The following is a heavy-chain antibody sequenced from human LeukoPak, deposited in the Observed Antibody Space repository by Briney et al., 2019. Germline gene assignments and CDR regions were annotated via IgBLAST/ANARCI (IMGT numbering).Heavy chain of an antibody. D-gene: IGHD4-17*01. CDR2: IYHSGST. V-gene: IGHV4-38-2*02. CDR3: VTTVTHDAFDI. J-gene: IGHJ3*02. CDR1: GYSISSGYY. Sequence: KPSETLSLTCTVSGYSISSGYYWGWIRQPPGKGLEWIGSIYHSGSTYYNPSLKSRVTISVDTSKNQFSLKLSSVTAADTAVYYCVTTVTHDAFDIWGQGTMVTVSS.